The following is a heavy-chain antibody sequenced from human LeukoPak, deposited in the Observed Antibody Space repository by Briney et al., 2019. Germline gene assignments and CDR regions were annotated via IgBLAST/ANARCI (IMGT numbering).Heavy chain of an antibody. D-gene: IGHD3-9*01. CDR1: GGSISSYY. J-gene: IGHJ6*02. Sequence: SETLSLTCTVSGGSISSYYWSWIRQPPGKGLEWIVYIYYSGSTNYNPSLKSRVTISVDTSKNQFSLKLSSVTAADTAVYYCARGPDFDWLLSNYYGMDVWGQGTTVTVSS. V-gene: IGHV4-59*01. CDR2: IYYSGST. CDR3: ARGPDFDWLLSNYYGMDV.